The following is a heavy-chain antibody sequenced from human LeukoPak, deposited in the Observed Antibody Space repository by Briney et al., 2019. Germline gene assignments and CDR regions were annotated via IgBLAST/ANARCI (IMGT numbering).Heavy chain of an antibody. D-gene: IGHD6-19*01. CDR2: ISYDGSNK. V-gene: IGHV3-30*04. J-gene: IGHJ4*02. Sequence: GRSLRLSCAASGFTFSSYAMHWVRQAPGKGLEWVAVISYDGSNKYYADSVKGRFTISRDNSKNTLYLQMNSLRAEDTALYFCARERGKAVAGTMGYWGQGTPVPGPS. CDR3: ARERGKAVAGTMGY. CDR1: GFTFSSYA.